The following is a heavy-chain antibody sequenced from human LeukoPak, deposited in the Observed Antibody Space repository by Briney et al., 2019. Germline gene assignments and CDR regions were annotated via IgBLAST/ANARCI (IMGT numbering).Heavy chain of an antibody. J-gene: IGHJ4*02. CDR2: IIPILGIA. CDR1: GGTFSSYA. CDR3: ARIGTVTTPHFDY. D-gene: IGHD4-17*01. Sequence: ASVKVSCKASGGTFSSYAISWVRQAPGQGLEWMGRIIPILGIANYAQKFQGRVTITADKSTSTAYMELSSLRSEDTAVYYCARIGTVTTPHFDYWGQGTLVTVSP. V-gene: IGHV1-69*04.